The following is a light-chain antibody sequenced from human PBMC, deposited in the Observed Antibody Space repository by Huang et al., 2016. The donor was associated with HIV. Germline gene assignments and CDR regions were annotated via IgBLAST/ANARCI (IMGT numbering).Light chain of an antibody. Sequence: EIVMTQSPATLSVSPGERATLSCRASQGVSNNISWYQQKPGQTPRLLIHGASTRATGIPPKFSGRGSGTDFTLTITSFQPEDSAVYYCQHYDNWPPWTFGPGTQVEI. V-gene: IGKV3D-15*01. CDR2: GAS. J-gene: IGKJ1*01. CDR3: QHYDNWPPWT. CDR1: QGVSNN.